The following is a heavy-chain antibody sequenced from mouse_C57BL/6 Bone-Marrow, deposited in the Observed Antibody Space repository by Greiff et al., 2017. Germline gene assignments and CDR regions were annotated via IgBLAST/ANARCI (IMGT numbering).Heavy chain of an antibody. V-gene: IGHV5-4*01. J-gene: IGHJ3*01. CDR2: ISDGGSYT. CDR1: GFTFSSYA. CDR3: ARDTLYYYGSSSRAY. D-gene: IGHD1-1*01. Sequence: EVKVVESGGGLVKPGGSLKLSCAASGFTFSSYAMSWVRQTPEKRLEWVATISDGGSYTYYPDNVKGRFTISRDNAKNNLYLQMSHLKSEDTAMYYCARDTLYYYGSSSRAYWGQGTLVTVSA.